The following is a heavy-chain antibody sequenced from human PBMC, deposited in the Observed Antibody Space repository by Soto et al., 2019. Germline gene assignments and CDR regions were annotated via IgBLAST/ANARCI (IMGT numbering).Heavy chain of an antibody. J-gene: IGHJ4*02. V-gene: IGHV1-69*01. D-gene: IGHD6-13*01. CDR1: GDLFNNYA. CDR3: SASSSVAAAGYFKF. CDR2: ISPLFSTT. Sequence: QVQLVQSGAEVKEPGSSVKVSCKATGDLFNNYAFNWVRQAPGQGLEWMGRISPLFSTTNYEQKFQGRVTIGADQWTTTVYLGESTLASEDTAMYYCSASSSVAAAGYFKFWGQGTLVTVS.